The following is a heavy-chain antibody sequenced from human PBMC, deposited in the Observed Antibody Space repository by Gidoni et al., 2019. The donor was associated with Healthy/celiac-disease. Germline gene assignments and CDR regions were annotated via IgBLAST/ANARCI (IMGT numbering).Heavy chain of an antibody. CDR3: ARDLPNYYGSGSYQIYYYYGMDV. CDR1: GGTFSSYT. Sequence: QVQLVQSGAEVKKPGSSVTVSCKASGGTFSSYTISWVRQAPGQGLEWLGRIIPILGIANYAQKFQGRVTITADKSTSTAYMELSSLRSEDTAVYYCARDLPNYYGSGSYQIYYYYGMDVWGQGTTVTVSS. J-gene: IGHJ6*02. D-gene: IGHD3-10*01. CDR2: IIPILGIA. V-gene: IGHV1-69*08.